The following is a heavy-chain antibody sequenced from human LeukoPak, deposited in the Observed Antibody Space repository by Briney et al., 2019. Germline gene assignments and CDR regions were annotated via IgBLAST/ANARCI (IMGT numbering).Heavy chain of an antibody. CDR1: GFTFSTYP. J-gene: IGHJ3*01. CDR3: VRVRDSSNWYVFDV. CDR2: ISYDESNK. D-gene: IGHD6-13*01. Sequence: GRSLRLSCAASGFTFSTYPMYWVRQAPGKGLEWVAVISYDESNKYYAASVKGRFTVSRDNSKNTLSLQMNSLRVEDTAVYYCVRVRDSSNWYVFDVWGQGTMVTVSS. V-gene: IGHV3-30*04.